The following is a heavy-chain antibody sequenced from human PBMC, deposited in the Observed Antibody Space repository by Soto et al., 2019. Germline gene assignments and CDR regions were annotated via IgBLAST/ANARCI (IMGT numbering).Heavy chain of an antibody. Sequence: SETLSLTCNVSGGSISNFHLSWIRQPPGKGLEWIGYIYYSGNYYNPSLTSRVSMSLDKSKNQFSLHLKSVTAADTALYFCAFGGYNYDRPFDFWGHGTRVTVSS. CDR2: IYYSGN. V-gene: IGHV4-59*01. CDR1: GGSISNFH. D-gene: IGHD5-18*01. CDR3: AFGGYNYDRPFDF. J-gene: IGHJ4*01.